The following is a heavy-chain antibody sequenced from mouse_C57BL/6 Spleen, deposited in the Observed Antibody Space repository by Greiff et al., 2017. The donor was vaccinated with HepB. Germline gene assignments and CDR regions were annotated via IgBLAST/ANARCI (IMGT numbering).Heavy chain of an antibody. CDR2: IYPGSGST. Sequence: QVQLQQPGAELVKPGASVKMSCKASGYTFTSYWITWLKQRPGQGLEWIGDIYPGSGSTNYHEKFKSKATLTVDTSSSTAYMQLSSLTSEDSAVYYCARGDYDEDYYAMDYWGQGTSVTVSS. V-gene: IGHV1-55*01. J-gene: IGHJ4*01. CDR3: ARGDYDEDYYAMDY. CDR1: GYTFTSYW. D-gene: IGHD2-4*01.